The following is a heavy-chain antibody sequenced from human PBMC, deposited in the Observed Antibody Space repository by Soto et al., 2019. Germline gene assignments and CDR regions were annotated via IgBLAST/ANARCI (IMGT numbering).Heavy chain of an antibody. CDR1: GGSISSGGYY. CDR3: ARSMPTGTIGY. D-gene: IGHD1-7*01. J-gene: IGHJ4*02. CDR2: IYYSGST. Sequence: SETLSLTCTVSGGSISSGGYYWSWIRQHPGKGLEWIGYIYYSGSTYYNPSLKNRVTISVDTSKNQFSLKLSSVTAADTAVYYCARSMPTGTIGYWGQGTLVTVSS. V-gene: IGHV4-31*03.